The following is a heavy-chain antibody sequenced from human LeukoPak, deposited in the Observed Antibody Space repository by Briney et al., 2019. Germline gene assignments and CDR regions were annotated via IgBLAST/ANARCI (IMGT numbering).Heavy chain of an antibody. CDR1: GYTFTSYG. CDR2: ISTYNGNT. D-gene: IGHD3-10*01. V-gene: IGHV1-18*01. J-gene: IGHJ3*02. CDR3: ARSISGAFDI. Sequence: ASMKVSCKASGYTFTSYGISWVRQAPGQGLEWMGWISTYNGNTNYAQKFQGRVTMTTDTSTSTAYMELRSLRSDDTAMYYCARSISGAFDIWGQGTMVTVSS.